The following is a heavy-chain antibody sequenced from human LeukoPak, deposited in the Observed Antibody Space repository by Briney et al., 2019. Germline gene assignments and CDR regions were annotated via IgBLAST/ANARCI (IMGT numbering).Heavy chain of an antibody. D-gene: IGHD6-19*01. Sequence: GGSLRLSCAASGFTFSSYAMSWVRQAPGKGLEWVSAISGSGGSTYYADSVKGRFTISRDNSKNTLYLQMNSLRAEDTAVYYCAKAPMRILIAVAGTPNFDYWGQGTLVTVSS. CDR3: AKAPMRILIAVAGTPNFDY. J-gene: IGHJ4*02. CDR1: GFTFSSYA. V-gene: IGHV3-23*01. CDR2: ISGSGGST.